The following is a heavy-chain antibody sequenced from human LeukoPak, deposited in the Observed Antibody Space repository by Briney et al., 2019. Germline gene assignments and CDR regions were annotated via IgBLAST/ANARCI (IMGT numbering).Heavy chain of an antibody. CDR1: GFTFSSYS. V-gene: IGHV3-48*01. Sequence: GGSLRLSCAASGFTFSSYSMNWVRQAPGKGLEWVSYISSSSSTIYYADSVKGRFTISRDNAKNSLYLQMNSLRAEDTAVYYCARDVTTVVTRSALDYWGQGTLVTVSS. D-gene: IGHD4-23*01. J-gene: IGHJ4*02. CDR2: ISSSSSTI. CDR3: ARDVTTVVTRSALDY.